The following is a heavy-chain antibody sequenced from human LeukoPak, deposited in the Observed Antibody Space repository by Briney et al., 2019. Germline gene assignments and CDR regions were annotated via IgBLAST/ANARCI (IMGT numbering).Heavy chain of an antibody. CDR1: GFTFSSYA. Sequence: PGRSLRLSCAASGFTFSSYAMHWVRQAPGKGLEWVAVISYDGSNKYYADSVKGRFTISRDNSKNTLYLQMNSLRAEDTAVYYCAKDLSFEKGGDPWGQGTLVTVSS. V-gene: IGHV3-30-3*01. CDR2: ISYDGSNK. D-gene: IGHD3-16*01. CDR3: AKDLSFEKGGDP. J-gene: IGHJ5*02.